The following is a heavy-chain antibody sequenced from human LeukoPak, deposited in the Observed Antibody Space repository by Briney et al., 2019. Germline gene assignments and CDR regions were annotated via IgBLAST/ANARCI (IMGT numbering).Heavy chain of an antibody. CDR1: GFTFSNAW. Sequence: GGSLRLSCTASGFTFSNAWMSWVRQAPGKGLEWVGRIKSKSDGETIDYAAPVQGRFSISRDDSKNTLYLQMNSLKTEDTAVYYCTTDMDRWGQGTLVTFSS. CDR3: TTDMDR. J-gene: IGHJ5*02. V-gene: IGHV3-15*01. CDR2: IKSKSDGETI.